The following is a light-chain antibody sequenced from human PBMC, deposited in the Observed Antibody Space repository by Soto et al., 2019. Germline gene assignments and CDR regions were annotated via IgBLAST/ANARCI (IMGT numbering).Light chain of an antibody. CDR3: HHNHITPPT. J-gene: IGKJ4*02. CDR2: GAC. V-gene: IGKV3-20*01. CDR1: QGVSSSY. Sequence: IGLTQSPGTLSLPPGKRATLSCRASQGVSSSYLACYQRKPGQAPRLLIYGACCRGTGSPDRFCGGGSGGDFFLTTSRLGRQDFLVHHSHHNHITPPTFGEGTKVDIK.